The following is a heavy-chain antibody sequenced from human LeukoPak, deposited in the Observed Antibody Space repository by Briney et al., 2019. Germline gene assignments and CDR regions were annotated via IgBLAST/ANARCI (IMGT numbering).Heavy chain of an antibody. D-gene: IGHD6-13*01. CDR3: ASPFGYSSSWYDDY. V-gene: IGHV3-23*01. Sequence: GGSLRLSCAASGFTFSSYAMSWVRQAPGKGLEWVLAISGSGGSTYYADSVKGRFTISRDNSKNTLYLQMNSLRAEDTAVYYCASPFGYSSSWYDDYWGQGTLVTVSS. CDR2: ISGSGGST. CDR1: GFTFSSYA. J-gene: IGHJ4*02.